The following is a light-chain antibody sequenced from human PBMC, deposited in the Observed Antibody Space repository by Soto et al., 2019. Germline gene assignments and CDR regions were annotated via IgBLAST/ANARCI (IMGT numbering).Light chain of an antibody. V-gene: IGLV2-23*01. J-gene: IGLJ3*02. CDR2: EGN. Sequence: QSALTQPASVSGSPGQSSTISCTGASSDVLSYDAVSWYQHQPGKAPKLIMYEGNKRPSGVSNRFSGPRSGNMASLTISGLQADAEADYSCCSYVYSNSWVFGGGTKLTVL. CDR1: SSDVLSYDA. CDR3: CSYVYSNSWV.